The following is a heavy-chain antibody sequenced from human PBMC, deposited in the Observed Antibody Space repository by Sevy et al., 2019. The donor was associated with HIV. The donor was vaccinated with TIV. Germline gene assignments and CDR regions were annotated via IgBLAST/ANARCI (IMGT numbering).Heavy chain of an antibody. CDR2: IKEDGSVK. J-gene: IGHJ4*02. CDR3: ARETPISAYNDF. CDR1: GFTFSSYW. D-gene: IGHD3-16*01. Sequence: GGSLRLSCEASGFTFSSYWMSWVRQAPGKGLEWVANIKEDGSVKYYVDSVKGRFTISRDNDQSSLYLQMNALRDEDTAVYYCARETPISAYNDFWGQGTLVTVSS. V-gene: IGHV3-7*01.